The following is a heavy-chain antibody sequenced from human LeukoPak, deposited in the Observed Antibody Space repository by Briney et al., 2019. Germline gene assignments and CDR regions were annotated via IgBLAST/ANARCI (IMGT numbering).Heavy chain of an antibody. CDR1: GFIFSNHA. D-gene: IGHD6-19*01. CDR2: ISSRGDST. V-gene: IGHV3-23*01. Sequence: GGSLRLSCAASGFIFSNHAMSWVRQVPGRGLEWVSTISSRGDSTYVADSVKGRFTISRDNSKNSLYLQMNTVRAEDTAVYYCVKGPRPDITVAHTVENWGQGTLVTVSS. CDR3: VKGPRPDITVAHTVEN. J-gene: IGHJ4*02.